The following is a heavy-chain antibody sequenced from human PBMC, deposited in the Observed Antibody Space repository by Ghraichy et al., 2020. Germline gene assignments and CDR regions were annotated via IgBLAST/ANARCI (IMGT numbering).Heavy chain of an antibody. V-gene: IGHV1-8*01. CDR3: ASHCSGGNCYSYYYNGMDV. Sequence: ASVKVSCKASGYTFTSFDIHWVRQATGQGLEWMGWMNPNNGNTGYAQTFQARVTMTRNTSISTAYMELSSLRSEDTAVYYCASHCSGGNCYSYYYNGMDVWGQGTTVTVSS. J-gene: IGHJ6*02. CDR1: GYTFTSFD. D-gene: IGHD2-15*01. CDR2: MNPNNGNT.